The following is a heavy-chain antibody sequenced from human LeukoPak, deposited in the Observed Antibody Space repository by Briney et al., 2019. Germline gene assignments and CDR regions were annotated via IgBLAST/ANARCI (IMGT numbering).Heavy chain of an antibody. J-gene: IGHJ5*02. CDR3: ARETYATWGNWFDP. CDR2: IFRGGST. V-gene: IGHV3-66*01. CDR1: GFTVSSNY. D-gene: IGHD2-2*01. Sequence: GGSLRLSCAASGFTVSSNYMSWVRQAPGKGLEWVSVIFRGGSTYYADSVKGRFTISRDNSNTLYLQMNSLRAEDTAVYYCARETYATWGNWFDPWGQGTLVTVSS.